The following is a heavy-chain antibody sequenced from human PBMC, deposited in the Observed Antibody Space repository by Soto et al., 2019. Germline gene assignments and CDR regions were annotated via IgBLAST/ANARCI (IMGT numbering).Heavy chain of an antibody. CDR2: IKQDVSEI. V-gene: IGHV3-7*05. D-gene: IGHD5-12*01. CDR3: ARDWNGYRDY. Sequence: GGSLRLSCAASGFMFSGYWMTWVRQAPGKGLEWVANIKQDVSEIYYVDSVRGRFTISRDNAKNSLYLQMNSLRAEDTAVYYCARDWNGYRDYWGQGTLVTVSS. J-gene: IGHJ4*02. CDR1: GFMFSGYW.